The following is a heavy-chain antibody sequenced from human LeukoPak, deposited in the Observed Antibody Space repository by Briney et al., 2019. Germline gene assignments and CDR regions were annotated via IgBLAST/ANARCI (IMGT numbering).Heavy chain of an antibody. CDR1: GYTFTSYG. CDR3: ARETAGVVPAANFDY. CDR2: ISAYNGNT. V-gene: IGHV1-18*01. J-gene: IGHJ4*02. Sequence: ASVKVSCKASGYTFTSYGISWVRQAPGQGLEWMGWISAYNGNTNYAQKLQGRVTMTTDTSTSTAYMELRSLRSDDTAVYYCARETAGVVPAANFDYWGQGTLVTVSS. D-gene: IGHD2-2*01.